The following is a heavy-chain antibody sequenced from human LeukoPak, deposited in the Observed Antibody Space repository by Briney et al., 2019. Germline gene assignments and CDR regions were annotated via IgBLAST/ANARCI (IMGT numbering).Heavy chain of an antibody. V-gene: IGHV1-24*01. Sequence: GASVKVSCKVSGYTLTELSMHWVRQAPGKGLEWMGGFDPEDGETIYAQKFQGRVTMTSDPSTSTVYMELSGLRSEDTAVYYCARVDFDYWGQGTLITVSS. CDR3: ARVDFDY. CDR2: FDPEDGET. CDR1: GYTLTELS. J-gene: IGHJ4*01.